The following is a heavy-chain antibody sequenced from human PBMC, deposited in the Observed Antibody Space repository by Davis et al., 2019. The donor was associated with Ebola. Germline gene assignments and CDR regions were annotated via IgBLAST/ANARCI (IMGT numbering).Heavy chain of an antibody. CDR2: IKQDGSEK. D-gene: IGHD3-10*01. CDR3: AKRGVEAPSSGRYIFDW. Sequence: GESLKISCAASGFTFSSYWMSWARQAPGKGLEWVANIKQDGSEKYYVDSVKGRFTISRDNAKNTLYLQMNSLRAEDTAVYYCAKRGVEAPSSGRYIFDWWGQGILVIVSS. CDR1: GFTFSSYW. V-gene: IGHV3-7*03. J-gene: IGHJ4*02.